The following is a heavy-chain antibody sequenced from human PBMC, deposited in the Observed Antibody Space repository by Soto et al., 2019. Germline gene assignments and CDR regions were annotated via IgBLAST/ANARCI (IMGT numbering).Heavy chain of an antibody. D-gene: IGHD3-10*01. CDR1: GFTFSSYA. CDR2: ISYDGSNK. J-gene: IGHJ4*02. V-gene: IGHV3-30-3*01. CDR3: ARVFPMVRGVIWGFYY. Sequence: GGSLRPSCAASGFTFSSYAMHWVRQAPGKGLEWVAVISYDGSNKYYADSVKGRFTISRDNAKNTLYLQMNSLRAEDTAVYYCARVFPMVRGVIWGFYYWGQGTLVTVSS.